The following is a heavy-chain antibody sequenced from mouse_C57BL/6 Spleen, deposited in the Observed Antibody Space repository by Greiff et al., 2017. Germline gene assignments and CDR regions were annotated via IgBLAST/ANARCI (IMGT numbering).Heavy chain of an antibody. CDR2: IYPGSGNT. CDR3: ARGPSSYFDY. CDR1: GYTFTDYY. V-gene: IGHV1-76*01. J-gene: IGHJ2*01. Sequence: QVQLKQSGAELVRPGASVKLSCKASGYTFTDYYINWVKQRPGQGLEWIARIYPGSGNTYYNEKFKGKATLTAEKSSSTAYMQLSSLTSEDSAVYVCARGPSSYFDYWGQGTTLTVSS.